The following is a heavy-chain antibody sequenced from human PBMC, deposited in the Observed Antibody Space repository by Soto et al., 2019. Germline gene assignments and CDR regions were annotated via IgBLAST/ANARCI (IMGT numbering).Heavy chain of an antibody. Sequence: QPGGSLRLSCVVSGFTFSSYGMHWVRQAPGKGLEWVAVISYDGSKKNYADSVKGRFTISRDNSKNTLYLQVNSLRTEDTAVYYCAKSSLPRLSYYYGMDVWGQGTTVTVSS. CDR2: ISYDGSKK. D-gene: IGHD1-26*01. CDR3: AKSSLPRLSYYYGMDV. CDR1: GFTFSSYG. V-gene: IGHV3-30*18. J-gene: IGHJ6*02.